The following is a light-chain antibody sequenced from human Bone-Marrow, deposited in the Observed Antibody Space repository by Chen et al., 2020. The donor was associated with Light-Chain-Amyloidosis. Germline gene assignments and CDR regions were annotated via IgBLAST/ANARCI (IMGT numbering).Light chain of an antibody. CDR3: QVWDRSSDRPV. J-gene: IGLJ3*02. CDR1: NIGSTS. CDR2: DDS. Sequence: SYVLTQPSSVSVAPGQTATIACGGNNIGSTSVHWYQQTPGQAPLLVVYDDSDRPSVIPARLAGSNDRNTDTLTISRVEAGDEADYYCQVWDRSSDRPVFGGGTKLTVL. V-gene: IGLV3-21*02.